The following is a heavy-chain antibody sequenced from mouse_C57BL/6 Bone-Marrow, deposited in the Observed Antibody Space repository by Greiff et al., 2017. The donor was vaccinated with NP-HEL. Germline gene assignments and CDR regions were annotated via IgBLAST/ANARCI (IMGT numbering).Heavy chain of an antibody. J-gene: IGHJ4*01. CDR1: GFTFTDYY. V-gene: IGHV7-3*01. Sequence: EVQLVESGGGLVQPGGSLSLSCAASGFTFTDYYMSWVRQPPGKALEWLGFIRNKANGYTTEYSASVKGRFTISRDNSQSILYLQMNALRAEDSATYYCERSPLASRYYAMDYWGQGTSVTVSS. CDR2: IRNKANGYTT. CDR3: ERSPLASRYYAMDY.